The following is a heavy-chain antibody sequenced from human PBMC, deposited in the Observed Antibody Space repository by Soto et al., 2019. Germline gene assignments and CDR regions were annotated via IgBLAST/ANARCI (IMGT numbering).Heavy chain of an antibody. CDR2: IRTKAYGETT. J-gene: IGHJ4*02. CDR1: GFTFGDYA. D-gene: IGHD3-9*01. V-gene: IGHV3-49*03. CDR3: SRVRYDILNGYYLFDY. Sequence: GGSLRLSCTASGFTFGDYAMSWFRQAPGKGLEWVGFIRTKAYGETTEYAASVNGRFTISRDDSKSIAFLQMNSLNTEDTAVYSCSRVRYDILNGYYLFDYWGQGTQVTVSS.